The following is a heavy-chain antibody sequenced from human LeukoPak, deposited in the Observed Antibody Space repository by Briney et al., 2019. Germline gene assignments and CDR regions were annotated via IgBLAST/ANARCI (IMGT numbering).Heavy chain of an antibody. J-gene: IGHJ4*02. CDR3: ARDLRYIDY. Sequence: PGGSLRLSCAASGFTFNSYSMNWVRQAPGKGLEWVSSLSSSSRYIYYADSVKGRFTISRDNAKNSLYLQMNSLRAEDTAVYYCARDLRYIDYWGQGTLVTVSS. CDR2: LSSSSRYI. V-gene: IGHV3-21*01. CDR1: GFTFNSYS.